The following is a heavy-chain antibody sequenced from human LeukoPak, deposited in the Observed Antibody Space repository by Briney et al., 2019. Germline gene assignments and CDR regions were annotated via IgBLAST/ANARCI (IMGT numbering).Heavy chain of an antibody. Sequence: SVKVSCKASGGTFSSYAISWVRQAPGQGLEWMGGIIPIFGTASYAQKFQGRVTITADESTSTAYMELRSLRSDDTAVYYCAREYVVPQGNWFDPWGQGTLVTVSS. V-gene: IGHV1-69*13. J-gene: IGHJ5*02. CDR3: AREYVVPQGNWFDP. CDR2: IIPIFGTA. D-gene: IGHD2-2*01. CDR1: GGTFSSYA.